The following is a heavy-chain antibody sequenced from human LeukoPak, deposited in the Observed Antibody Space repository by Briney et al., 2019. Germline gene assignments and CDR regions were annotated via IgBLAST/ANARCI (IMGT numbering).Heavy chain of an antibody. CDR3: ARDLGVMVRAFDI. CDR1: GGSISSYY. Sequence: SETLSLTCTVSGGSISSYYWSWIRQPPGKRLEWIGYIYYSGSTSYNPSLKSRVTISVDTSKNQNSLKLSSVTAADTAVYYCARDLGVMVRAFDIWGQGTMVTVSS. J-gene: IGHJ3*02. D-gene: IGHD5-18*01. V-gene: IGHV4-59*01. CDR2: IYYSGST.